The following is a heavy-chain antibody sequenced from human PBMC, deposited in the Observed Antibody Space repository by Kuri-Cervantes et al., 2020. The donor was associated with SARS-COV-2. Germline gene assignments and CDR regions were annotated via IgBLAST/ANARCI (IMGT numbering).Heavy chain of an antibody. D-gene: IGHD6-19*01. Sequence: GGSLRLSCAASGFTFSDYYMSWIRQAPGKGLEWVSYISSSSSYTNYADSVKGRFTISRDNAKNSLYLQMNSLRAEDTAVYYCARSIIAVAGFGGRDYWGQGTLVTVSS. CDR1: GFTFSDYY. CDR2: ISSSSSYT. J-gene: IGHJ4*02. CDR3: ARSIIAVAGFGGRDY. V-gene: IGHV3-11*03.